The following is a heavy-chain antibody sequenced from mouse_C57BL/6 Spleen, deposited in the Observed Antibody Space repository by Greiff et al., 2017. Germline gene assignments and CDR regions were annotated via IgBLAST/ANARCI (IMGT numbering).Heavy chain of an antibody. D-gene: IGHD1-1*01. J-gene: IGHJ4*01. V-gene: IGHV5-17*01. CDR1: GFTFSDYG. Sequence: DVQLVESGGGLVKPGGSLKLSCAASGFTFSDYGMHWVRQAPEKGLEWVAYISSGSSTIYYADTVKGRFTISRDNAKNTLFLQMTSLRSEDTAMYYCAGGSYYYGYYYAMDYWGQGTSVTVSS. CDR2: ISSGSSTI. CDR3: AGGSYYYGYYYAMDY.